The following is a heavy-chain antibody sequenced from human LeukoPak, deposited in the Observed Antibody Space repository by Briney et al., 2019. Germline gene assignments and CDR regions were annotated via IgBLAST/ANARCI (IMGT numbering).Heavy chain of an antibody. Sequence: GGSLRLSCAASGFTFSSNYMSWVRQAPGKGLEWVSVIYSGGSTYYADSVKGRFTISRDNSKNSLYLQMNSLRAEDAAVYYCARDGYYYDSSGYGPSFDYWGQGTLVTVSS. CDR1: GFTFSSNY. J-gene: IGHJ4*02. CDR3: ARDGYYYDSSGYGPSFDY. D-gene: IGHD3-22*01. CDR2: IYSGGST. V-gene: IGHV3-53*01.